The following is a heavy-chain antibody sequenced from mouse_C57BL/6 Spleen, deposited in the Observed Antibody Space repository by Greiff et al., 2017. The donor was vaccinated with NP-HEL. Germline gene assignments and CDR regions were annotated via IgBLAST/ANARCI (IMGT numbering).Heavy chain of an antibody. V-gene: IGHV5-15*04. CDR1: GFTFSDYG. Sequence: EVKLEESGGGLVQPGGSLKLSCAASGFTFSDYGMAWVRQAPRKGPEWVAFISNLAYSIYYADTVTGRFTISRENAKNTLYLEMSSLRSEDTAMYYCARREYYGRGDYFDYWGHGTTLTVSS. J-gene: IGHJ2*01. D-gene: IGHD1-1*01. CDR2: ISNLAYSI. CDR3: ARREYYGRGDYFDY.